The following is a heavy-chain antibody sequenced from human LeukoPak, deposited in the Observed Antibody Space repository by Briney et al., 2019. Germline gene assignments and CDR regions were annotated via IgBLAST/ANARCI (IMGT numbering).Heavy chain of an antibody. J-gene: IGHJ4*02. D-gene: IGHD6-19*01. CDR3: ARSAAVAGTYPPVDY. V-gene: IGHV1-18*04. CDR1: GYTLTDYY. CDR2: ISAYNGNT. Sequence: ASVKVSCKASGYTLTDYYMHWVRQAPGQGLEWMGWISAYNGNTNYAQKLQGRVTMTTDTSTSTAYMELRSLRSDDTAVYYCARSAAVAGTYPPVDYWGQGTLVTVSS.